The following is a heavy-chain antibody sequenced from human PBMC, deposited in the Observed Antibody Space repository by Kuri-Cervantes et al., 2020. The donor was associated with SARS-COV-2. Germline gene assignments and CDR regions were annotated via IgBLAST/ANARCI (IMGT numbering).Heavy chain of an antibody. CDR1: GGSISSSSYY. CDR3: ARRGGLLWFGESQGAFDP. Sequence: SETLSLTCTVSGGSISSSSYYWGWIRQPPGKGLEWIGSIYYSGSTYYNPSLKSRVTISVDTSKNQFSLKLSSVTAADTAVYSCARRGGLLWFGESQGAFDPWGLGTLVTVSS. CDR2: IYYSGST. J-gene: IGHJ5*02. V-gene: IGHV4-39*01. D-gene: IGHD3-10*01.